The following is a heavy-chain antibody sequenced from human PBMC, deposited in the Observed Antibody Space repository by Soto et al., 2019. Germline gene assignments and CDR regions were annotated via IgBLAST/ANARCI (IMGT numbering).Heavy chain of an antibody. CDR1: GVTFISYA. CDR2: ISGSGINI. CDR3: AKVPHRGSYFGWLDP. D-gene: IGHD1-26*01. V-gene: IGHV3-23*01. J-gene: IGHJ5*02. Sequence: VGSLILSCSVSGVTFISYAISLFRQAAVKGLEWVSVISGSGINIYYADSVKGRFTISRDNSKNTLYLQMSSLRVEDTALYYCAKVPHRGSYFGWLDPWGQGTLAPVSS.